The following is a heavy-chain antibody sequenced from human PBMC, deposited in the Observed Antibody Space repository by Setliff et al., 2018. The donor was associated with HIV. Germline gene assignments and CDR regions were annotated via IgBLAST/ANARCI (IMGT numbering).Heavy chain of an antibody. CDR2: IYYSGNT. Sequence: SETLSLTCAVYGGSLGGYYWSWIRQPPGKGLEWIGGIYYSGNTYHNPSLKTRVTISVDTSKSQFSLKLNSVTAADTGVYYCARLFQWMSYSFDIWGQGTVVTVSS. V-gene: IGHV4-34*01. CDR3: ARLFQWMSYSFDI. D-gene: IGHD5-12*01. CDR1: GGSLGGYY. J-gene: IGHJ3*02.